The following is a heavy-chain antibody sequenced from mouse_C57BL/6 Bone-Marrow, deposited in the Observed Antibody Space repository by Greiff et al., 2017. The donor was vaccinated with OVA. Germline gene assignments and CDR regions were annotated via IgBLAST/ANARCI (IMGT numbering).Heavy chain of an antibody. D-gene: IGHD1-1*01. CDR1: GYTFTSYG. J-gene: IGHJ4*01. CDR2: IYPRSGNT. Sequence: QVQLKQSGAELARPGASVKLSCKASGYTFTSYGISWVKQSTGQGLEWIGEIYPRSGNTYYNEKFKGKATLTADKSSSTAYMELRSLTSEDSAVYFCATKVYYYGSSSRYYAMDYWGQGTSVTVSS. CDR3: ATKVYYYGSSSRYYAMDY. V-gene: IGHV1-81*01.